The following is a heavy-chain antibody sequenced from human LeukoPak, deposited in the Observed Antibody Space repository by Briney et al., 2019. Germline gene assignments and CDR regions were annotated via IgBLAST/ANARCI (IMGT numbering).Heavy chain of an antibody. V-gene: IGHV3-48*01. CDR2: ITGNSATI. CDR3: ATSVGALDH. Sequence: GGSLRLSCAASGFTFNIYSMNWVRQAPGKRLEWLSYITGNSATINYADSVKGRFTISRDNARNSLYLQMNSLRVEDTAVYYCATSVGALDHWGQGTLVTVSS. CDR1: GFTFNIYS. J-gene: IGHJ5*02. D-gene: IGHD1-26*01.